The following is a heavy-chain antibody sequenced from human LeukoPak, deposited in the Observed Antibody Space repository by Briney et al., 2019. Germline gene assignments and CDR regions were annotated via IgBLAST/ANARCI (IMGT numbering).Heavy chain of an antibody. Sequence: GGSLRLSCAASGFTFSSYSMTWVRQGPGKGLEWLSYISSSSTTIYYADSVKGRFTISRDNAKNSLSLQMNSLRAEDTAVYYCARARGMTTVVSSPYDYWGQGTLVTVSS. J-gene: IGHJ4*02. D-gene: IGHD4-23*01. CDR3: ARARGMTTVVSSPYDY. V-gene: IGHV3-48*01. CDR2: ISSSSTTI. CDR1: GFTFSSYS.